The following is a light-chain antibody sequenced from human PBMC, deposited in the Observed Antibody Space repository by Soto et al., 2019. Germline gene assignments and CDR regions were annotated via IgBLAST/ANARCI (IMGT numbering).Light chain of an antibody. CDR3: QQLNSYPRT. J-gene: IGKJ1*01. Sequence: DIQLTQSPSVLSASVGDRVTISCRASKGINSYLAWYQQKPGKVPKLLIYAASTLHSGVPSRFSGSGSGTEFTLTISSLQPEDFATYYCQQLNSYPRTFGQGTKVELK. V-gene: IGKV1-9*01. CDR1: KGINSY. CDR2: AAS.